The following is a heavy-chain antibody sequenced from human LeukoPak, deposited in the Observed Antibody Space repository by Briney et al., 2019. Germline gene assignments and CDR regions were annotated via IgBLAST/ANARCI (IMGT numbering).Heavy chain of an antibody. CDR2: IWYDGSNK. V-gene: IGHV3-33*06. J-gene: IGHJ4*02. CDR1: GFTFSSYG. D-gene: IGHD3-10*01. CDR3: AKDLSGEYYFDY. Sequence: PGRSLRLSCAASGFTFSSYGMHWVRQAPGKGLEWVAVIWYDGSNKYYADSVKGRFTISRDNSKNTLYLQMNSLRAEDTAVYYCAKDLSGEYYFDYWGQGTLVTVSS.